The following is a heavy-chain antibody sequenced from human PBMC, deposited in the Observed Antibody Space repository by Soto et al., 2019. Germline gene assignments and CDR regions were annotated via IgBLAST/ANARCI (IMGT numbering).Heavy chain of an antibody. D-gene: IGHD6-19*01. CDR3: ARLEDSSGWAGGAFDI. Sequence: VASVKVSCKASGYTFTSYGISWVRQAPGQGLEWMGWISAYNSNTNYAQKLQGRVTMTTDTSTSTAYMELRSLRSDDTAVYYCARLEDSSGWAGGAFDIWGQGTMVTVSS. CDR1: GYTFTSYG. V-gene: IGHV1-18*04. J-gene: IGHJ3*02. CDR2: ISAYNSNT.